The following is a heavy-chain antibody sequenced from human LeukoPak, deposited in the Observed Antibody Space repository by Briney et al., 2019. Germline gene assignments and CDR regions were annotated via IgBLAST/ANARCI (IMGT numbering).Heavy chain of an antibody. J-gene: IGHJ5*02. CDR3: ANAGPYYHGSGSYIWFDP. D-gene: IGHD3-10*01. CDR1: GYTFTGYY. Sequence: ASVKLSCKASGYTFTGYYMQWVRRARGQGLEWMGWINPNSGGTNYAQNFQDSITMIRDTDISTAYMELSRLSSDYTAVYYLANAGPYYHGSGSYIWFDPWGKGTLVTVSS. V-gene: IGHV1-2*02. CDR2: INPNSGGT.